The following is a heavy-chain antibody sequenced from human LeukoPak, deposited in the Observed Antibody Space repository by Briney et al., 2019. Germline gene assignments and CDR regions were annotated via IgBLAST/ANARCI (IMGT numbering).Heavy chain of an antibody. CDR2: INPNSGGA. Sequence: ASVKVSCKASGYTFTGYYMHWVRQAPGQGLERMGWINPNSGGANYAQKFQGRVTMTRDTSISTAYMELSRLRSDDTAVYYCARGHIVVVMYDYWGQGTLVTVSS. CDR3: ARGHIVVVMYDY. D-gene: IGHD2-21*01. CDR1: GYTFTGYY. J-gene: IGHJ4*02. V-gene: IGHV1-2*02.